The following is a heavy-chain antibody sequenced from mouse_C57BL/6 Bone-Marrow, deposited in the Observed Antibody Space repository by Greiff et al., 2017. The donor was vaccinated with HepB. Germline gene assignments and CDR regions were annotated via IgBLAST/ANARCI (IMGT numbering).Heavy chain of an antibody. V-gene: IGHV5-6*01. D-gene: IGHD2-1*01. CDR1: GFTFSSYG. CDR3: ARGIYYGNFDY. J-gene: IGHJ2*01. Sequence: EVKVVESGGDLVKPGGSLKLSCAASGFTFSSYGMSWVRQTPDKRLEWVATISSGGSYTYYPDSVKGRFTISRDNAKNTLYLQMSSLKSEDTAMYYCARGIYYGNFDYWGQGTTLTVSS. CDR2: ISSGGSYT.